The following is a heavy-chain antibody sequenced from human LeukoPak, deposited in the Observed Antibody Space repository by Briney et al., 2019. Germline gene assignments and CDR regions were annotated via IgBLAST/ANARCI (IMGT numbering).Heavy chain of an antibody. D-gene: IGHD3-3*01. J-gene: IGHJ4*02. CDR2: IYYSGST. Sequence: SETLSLTCTVSGGSISSYYWSWIRQPPGKGLEWIGYIYYSGSTNYNPSLKSRVTISVDTSKNQSSLKLSSVTAADTAAYYCARVRNYDFWSGYWGSMDYWGQGTLVTVSS. V-gene: IGHV4-59*01. CDR1: GGSISSYY. CDR3: ARVRNYDFWSGYWGSMDY.